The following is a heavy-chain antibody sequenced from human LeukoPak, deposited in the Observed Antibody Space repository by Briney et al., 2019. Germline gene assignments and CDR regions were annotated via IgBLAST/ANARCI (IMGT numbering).Heavy chain of an antibody. D-gene: IGHD1-26*01. CDR2: ISGSGGST. Sequence: AGGSLRLFCAASGFTSSNYAMSWVRQAPGKGLEWVSGISGSGGSTYYADSVKGRFTISRDNSRNTLYLQMNSLRAEDTAVYYCAKVSVVGATTGYFDYWGQGTLVTVSS. CDR3: AKVSVVGATTGYFDY. V-gene: IGHV3-23*01. J-gene: IGHJ4*02. CDR1: GFTSSNYA.